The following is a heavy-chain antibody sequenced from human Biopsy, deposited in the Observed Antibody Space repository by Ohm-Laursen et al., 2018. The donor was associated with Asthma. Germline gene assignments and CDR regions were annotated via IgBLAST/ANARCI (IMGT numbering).Heavy chain of an antibody. D-gene: IGHD1-1*01. CDR3: ARAQSTSDSDWFDS. CDR2: SFHSGST. CDR1: GASISRGDFY. V-gene: IGHV4-30-4*01. J-gene: IGHJ5*01. Sequence: SETLSLTCNVSGASISRGDFYWSWIRQPPGKGLEWIGYSFHSGSTYYKSSLKSRVSIFVDTSKNQLSLRLSSVTAADTAVYYCARAQSTSDSDWFDSWSQGTLVTVSS.